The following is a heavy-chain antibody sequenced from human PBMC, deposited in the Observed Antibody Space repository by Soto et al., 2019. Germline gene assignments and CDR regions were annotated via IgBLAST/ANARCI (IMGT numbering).Heavy chain of an antibody. CDR2: INHSGST. V-gene: IGHV4-34*01. CDR1: GGSFSGYY. J-gene: IGHJ4*02. D-gene: IGHD3-22*01. Sequence: SETLSLTCAVYGGSFSGYYWSWIRQPPGKGLEWIGEINHSGSTNYNPSLKSRVTISVDTSKNQFSLKLSSVTAADTAVYYCASHYDSSGSTTNFDCWGQGTLVTVSS. CDR3: ASHYDSSGSTTNFDC.